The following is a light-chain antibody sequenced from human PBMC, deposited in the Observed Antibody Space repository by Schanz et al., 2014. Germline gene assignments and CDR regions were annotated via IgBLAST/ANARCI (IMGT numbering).Light chain of an antibody. Sequence: QTVVTQEPSFSVSPGGTVTLTCGLSSGSVSTSYYPSWYQQTPGQAPRTLIYSTNSRSSGVPDRFSGSILGNKAALTIRGAQADDESDYYCVLYMGSGIWMFGGGTKLTVL. J-gene: IGLJ3*02. CDR1: SGSVSTSYY. V-gene: IGLV8-61*01. CDR2: STN. CDR3: VLYMGSGIWM.